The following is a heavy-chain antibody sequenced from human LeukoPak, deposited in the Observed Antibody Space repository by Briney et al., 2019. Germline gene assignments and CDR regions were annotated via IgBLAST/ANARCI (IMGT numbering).Heavy chain of an antibody. Sequence: GASVKVSCKASGYTFTSYGISWVRQAPGQGLEWMGWISAYNGNTNYAQKLQGRVTMTTDTSTSTAYMELRSLRSDDTAVYYCARASEVVPAAKGHKRYWYFDLWGRGTLVTVSS. CDR3: ARASEVVPAAKGHKRYWYFDL. CDR2: ISAYNGNT. V-gene: IGHV1-18*01. CDR1: GYTFTSYG. J-gene: IGHJ2*01. D-gene: IGHD2-2*01.